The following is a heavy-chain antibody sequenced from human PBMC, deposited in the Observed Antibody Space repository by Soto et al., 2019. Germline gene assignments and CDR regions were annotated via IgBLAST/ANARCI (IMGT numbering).Heavy chain of an antibody. CDR1: GGSISSYY. D-gene: IGHD1-1*01. V-gene: IGHV4-59*01. CDR2: MYYIGST. CDR3: ARIPTGTGGYFDY. J-gene: IGHJ4*02. Sequence: SETLSLTCTVSGGSISSYYWSWIRKRPGKGLEGIGDMYYIGSTNYNPSLKSRVTISVDTSKNPFSLKLSSVTAADTAVYYCARIPTGTGGYFDYWGQGTLVTVSS.